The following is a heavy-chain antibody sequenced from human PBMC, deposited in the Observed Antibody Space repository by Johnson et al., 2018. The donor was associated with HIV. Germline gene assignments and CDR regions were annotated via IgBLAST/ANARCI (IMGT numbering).Heavy chain of an antibody. D-gene: IGHD2-15*01. CDR3: TTDLSGGSNHRANDAFDI. CDR2: ISYDGSNK. J-gene: IGHJ3*02. Sequence: QVQLVESGGGVVQPGRSLRLSCAASGFTLSSYAMHWVRQAPGKGLEWVAVISYDGSNKYYADSVKGRFTISRDDSKNTAYLQMNSLKTEDTAVYYCTTDLSGGSNHRANDAFDIWGQGTMVTVSS. V-gene: IGHV3-30-3*01. CDR1: GFTLSSYA.